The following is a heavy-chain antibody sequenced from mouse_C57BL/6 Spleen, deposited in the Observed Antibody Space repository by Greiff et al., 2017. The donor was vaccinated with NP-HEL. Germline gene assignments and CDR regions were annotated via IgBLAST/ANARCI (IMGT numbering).Heavy chain of an antibody. D-gene: IGHD2-2*01. CDR3: ARLRGYDDYYAMDY. CDR2: IYPGGGYT. CDR1: GYTFTNYW. V-gene: IGHV1-63*01. J-gene: IGHJ4*01. Sequence: QVQLQQSGAELVRPGTSVKMSCKASGYTFTNYWIGWAKQRPGHGLEWIGDIYPGGGYTNYTEKFKGKATLTADKSSSTAYLQFSSLTSEDSAIYYCARLRGYDDYYAMDYWGQGTSVTVSS.